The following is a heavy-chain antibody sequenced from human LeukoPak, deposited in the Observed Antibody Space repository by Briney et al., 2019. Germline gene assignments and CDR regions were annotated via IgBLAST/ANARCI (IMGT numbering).Heavy chain of an antibody. CDR1: GYTFTSYD. J-gene: IGHJ3*02. Sequence: ASVKVSCKASGYTFTSYDINWVRQATGPGLEWMGWMNPNSGNTGYAQKFQGRVTITRNTSISTAYMELSSLRSEDTAVYYCARQYSSSRRHAFDIWGQGTMVTVSS. CDR3: ARQYSSSRRHAFDI. CDR2: MNPNSGNT. D-gene: IGHD6-6*01. V-gene: IGHV1-8*03.